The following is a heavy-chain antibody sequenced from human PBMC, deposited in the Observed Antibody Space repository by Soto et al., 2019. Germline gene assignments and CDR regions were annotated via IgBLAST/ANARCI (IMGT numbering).Heavy chain of an antibody. CDR3: ARPHARSTGYSSGPFDY. V-gene: IGHV4-34*01. CDR1: EGSFRCYY. J-gene: IGHJ4*02. D-gene: IGHD6-19*01. Sequence: SVTLSLTCAVYEGSFRCYYLSWIRQPPGKGLEWIGEINHSGSTNYNPSLKSRVTISVDTSKNQFSLKLSSVTAADTAVYYCARPHARSTGYSSGPFDYWGQGTLVTVSS. CDR2: INHSGST.